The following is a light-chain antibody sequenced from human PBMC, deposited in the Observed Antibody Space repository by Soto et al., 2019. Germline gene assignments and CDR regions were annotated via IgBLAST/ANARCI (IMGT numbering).Light chain of an antibody. CDR3: QQRSNWPQIT. Sequence: EIVLTQSPATLSLSPGERATLSCRASQSVSKYLAWYQQKPGQAPRLLIHDASNWATGMPARFSGSGSGTDFTLTISSLEPEDFGVYYCQQRSNWPQITFGGGTKVEIK. CDR2: DAS. CDR1: QSVSKY. J-gene: IGKJ4*01. V-gene: IGKV3-11*01.